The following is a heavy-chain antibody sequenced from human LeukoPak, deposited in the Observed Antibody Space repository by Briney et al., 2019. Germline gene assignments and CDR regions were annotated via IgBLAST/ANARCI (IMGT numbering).Heavy chain of an antibody. CDR1: GGSFSGYY. CDR2: INHSGST. CDR3: ARGRGY. Sequence: SETLSLTCAVYGGSFSGYYWSWIREPPGKGLEWIGEINHSGSTNYNPSLKSRVTISVDTSKNQFSLKLSSVTAADTAVYYCARGRGYWGQGTLVTVSS. V-gene: IGHV4-34*01. J-gene: IGHJ4*02.